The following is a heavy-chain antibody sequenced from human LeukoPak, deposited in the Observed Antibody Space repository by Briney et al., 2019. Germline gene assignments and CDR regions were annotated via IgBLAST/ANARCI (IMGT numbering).Heavy chain of an antibody. D-gene: IGHD6-13*01. CDR2: IIPIFGTA. Sequence: SVKVSCKASGGTFSSYAISWVRQAPGQGLEWMGGIIPIFGTANYAQKSQGRVTITTDESTSTAYMELSSLRSEDTAVYYCARVSAAAAGIDPHYYYYMDVWGKGTTVTVSS. CDR1: GGTFSSYA. V-gene: IGHV1-69*05. J-gene: IGHJ6*03. CDR3: ARVSAAAAGIDPHYYYYMDV.